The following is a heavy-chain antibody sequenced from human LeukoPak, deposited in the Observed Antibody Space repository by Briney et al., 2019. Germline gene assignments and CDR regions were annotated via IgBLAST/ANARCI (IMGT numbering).Heavy chain of an antibody. J-gene: IGHJ4*02. D-gene: IGHD6-19*01. V-gene: IGHV4-39*01. CDR3: ARISLSGWVNDH. CDR1: GGSISSSFYF. Sequence: SETLSLTCTVSGGSISSSFYFWGWIRQPPGKGLEWIGSVYYRGNTYYNPSLRSRLSISVDTPKNQFSLKLSSVTAADTAMYYCARISLSGWVNDHWGQGTLVTVSS. CDR2: VYYRGNT.